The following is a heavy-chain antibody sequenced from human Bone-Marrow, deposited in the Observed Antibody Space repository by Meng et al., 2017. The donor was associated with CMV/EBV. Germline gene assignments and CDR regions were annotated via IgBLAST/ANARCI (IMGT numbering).Heavy chain of an antibody. CDR3: ARASVGSGWYYFDY. D-gene: IGHD6-19*01. J-gene: IGHJ4*02. CDR2: IIPILGIA. Sequence: SVKVSCKASGGTFSSYAISWVRQAPGQGLEWMGGIIPILGIANYAQKFQGRVTITADKSTSTAYMELSSLRSEDAAVYYCARASVGSGWYYFDYWGQGTLVTVYS. CDR1: GGTFSSYA. V-gene: IGHV1-69*10.